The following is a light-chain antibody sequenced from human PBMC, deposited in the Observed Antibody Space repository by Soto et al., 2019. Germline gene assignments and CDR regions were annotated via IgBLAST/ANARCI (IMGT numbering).Light chain of an antibody. CDR1: QSVSSY. CDR3: QQYYSSPWT. Sequence: EIVLTQSPATLSLSPGERATLSCRASQSVSSYLAWYQQKPGQAPRLLIYGASTRATGIPDRFSGGGSGTDFALTIRRREPEDFAVYFCQQYYSSPWTFGQGTKVDTK. J-gene: IGKJ1*01. CDR2: GAS. V-gene: IGKV3-20*01.